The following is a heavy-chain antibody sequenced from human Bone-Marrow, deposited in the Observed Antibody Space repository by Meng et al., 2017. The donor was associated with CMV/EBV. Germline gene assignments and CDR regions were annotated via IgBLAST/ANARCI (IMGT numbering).Heavy chain of an antibody. D-gene: IGHD3-22*01. CDR2: ISAYNGNT. CDR3: ARDASFYYDSSGYYSAY. CDR1: GYTFTDFG. J-gene: IGHJ4*02. V-gene: IGHV1-18*01. Sequence: QVQLVQSGAGVKKPGASVKVSCKASGYTFTDFGISWVRQAPGQGFEWMGWISAYNGNTNYAQKFQARVAMTTDTSTNTAYMDLRSLRSDDTAVYYCARDASFYYDSSGYYSAYWGRGTLVTVSS.